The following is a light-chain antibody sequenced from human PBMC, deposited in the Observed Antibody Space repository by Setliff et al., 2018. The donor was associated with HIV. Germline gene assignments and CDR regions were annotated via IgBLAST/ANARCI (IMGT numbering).Light chain of an antibody. CDR3: SSYTSSTTWV. J-gene: IGLJ1*01. Sequence: VLTQPPSVSGSPGQSVTISCTGTSSDVGFYNRVSWYQQPPGTAPKLMISEVSNRPSGVPDRFSGSKSGNTASLTISGLRAEDEADYYCSSYTSSTTWVFGTGTKVTVL. CDR1: SSDVGFYNR. V-gene: IGLV2-18*02. CDR2: EVS.